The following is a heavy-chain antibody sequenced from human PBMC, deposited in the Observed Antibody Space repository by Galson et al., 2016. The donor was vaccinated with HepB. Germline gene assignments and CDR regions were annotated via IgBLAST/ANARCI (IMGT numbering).Heavy chain of an antibody. CDR2: ISYDGNNE. V-gene: IGHV3-30*18. CDR3: AKGGTRLRYFDWSKTYCFDY. Sequence: SLRLSCAASGFTFIDYGMHWVRQAPGKGLEWVAVISYDGNNEKYADSVKGRFTISRDNSKSTLYLQMTSLRVEDTAVYYCAKGGTRLRYFDWSKTYCFDYWGQGNLVTVSS. CDR1: GFTFIDYG. J-gene: IGHJ4*02. D-gene: IGHD3-9*01.